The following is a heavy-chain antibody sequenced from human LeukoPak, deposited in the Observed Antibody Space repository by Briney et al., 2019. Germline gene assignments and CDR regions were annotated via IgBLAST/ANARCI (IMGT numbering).Heavy chain of an antibody. Sequence: GASVKVSCKASGGTLSSYAISWVRQAPGQGLEWMGGIIPIFGTANYAQKFQGRVTITADKSTSTAYMELSSLRSEDTAVYYCAREAEMATTAYYYYYYGMDVWGQGTTVTVSS. CDR3: AREAEMATTAYYYYYYGMDV. V-gene: IGHV1-69*06. CDR1: GGTLSSYA. CDR2: IIPIFGTA. D-gene: IGHD5-24*01. J-gene: IGHJ6*02.